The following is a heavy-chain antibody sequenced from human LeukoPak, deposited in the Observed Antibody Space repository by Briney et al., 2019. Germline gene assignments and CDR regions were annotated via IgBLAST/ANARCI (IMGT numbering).Heavy chain of an antibody. J-gene: IGHJ4*02. CDR2: ISYDGSNR. CDR3: AKGVGYCSGGSCQQFDY. V-gene: IGHV3-30*18. Sequence: GGSLRLSCAASGFTFSNSALSWVRQAPGKGLEWVAVISYDGSNRYYADSVKGRFTISRDNSKNTLYLQMNSLRAEDTAVYYCAKGVGYCSGGSCQQFDYWGQGTLVTVSS. D-gene: IGHD2-15*01. CDR1: GFTFSNSA.